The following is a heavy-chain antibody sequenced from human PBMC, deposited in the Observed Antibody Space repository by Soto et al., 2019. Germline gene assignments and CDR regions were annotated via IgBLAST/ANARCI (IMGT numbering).Heavy chain of an antibody. CDR2: ISAYNGNT. Sequence: QVQLVQSGAEVKKPGASVKVSCKASGYTFTSYAISWVRQAPGQGLEWMGWISAYNGNTNYAQNIQGRVTMTTDTSASTAYRELRSLRSDDTDVYYCARDSPPIASWGQGTLVTVSS. J-gene: IGHJ5*02. CDR3: ARDSPPIAS. CDR1: GYTFTSYA. V-gene: IGHV1-18*01. D-gene: IGHD3-3*02.